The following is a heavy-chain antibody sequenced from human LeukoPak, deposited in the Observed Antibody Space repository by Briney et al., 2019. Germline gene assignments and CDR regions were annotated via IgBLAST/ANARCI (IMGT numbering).Heavy chain of an antibody. V-gene: IGHV3-23*01. J-gene: IGHJ4*02. CDR2: ISGSGGST. CDR3: AKDRNPYDSSGFPFDY. CDR1: GFTFSSYA. Sequence: PGGSLRLSCAASGFTFSSYAMSWVRPAPGKGLEWVSAISGSGGSTYYADSVKGRFTISRDNSKNTLYLQMNSLRAEDTAVYYCAKDRNPYDSSGFPFDYWGQGTLVTVSS. D-gene: IGHD3-22*01.